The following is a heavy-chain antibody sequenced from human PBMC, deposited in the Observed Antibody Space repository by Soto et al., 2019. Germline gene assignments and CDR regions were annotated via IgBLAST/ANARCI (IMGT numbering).Heavy chain of an antibody. D-gene: IGHD3-22*01. J-gene: IGHJ4*02. V-gene: IGHV4-30-4*01. Sequence: QVQLQESGPGLVKPSQTLSLTCTVSGGSISSGGYYWSWIRQPPGKGLEWIGYIYYSGSTYYNPSLKSRVTISVDTSKDQFSLKLSSVTAADTAVYYCARFNYYDSSGYSLMGQRYYFDYWGQGTLVTVSS. CDR1: GGSISSGGYY. CDR3: ARFNYYDSSGYSLMGQRYYFDY. CDR2: IYYSGST.